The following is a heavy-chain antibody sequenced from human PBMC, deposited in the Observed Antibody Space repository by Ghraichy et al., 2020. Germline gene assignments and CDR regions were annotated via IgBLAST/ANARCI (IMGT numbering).Heavy chain of an antibody. CDR1: GGSFSGYY. V-gene: IGHV4-34*01. CDR3: ARGSLYYYYYMDV. Sequence: SETLSLTCAVYGGSFSGYYWSWIRQPPGKGLEWIGEINHSGSTNYNQSLKSRVTISVDTSKNQFSLKLSSVTAADTAVYYCARGSLYYYYYMDVWGKGTTVTVSS. J-gene: IGHJ6*03. CDR2: INHSGST.